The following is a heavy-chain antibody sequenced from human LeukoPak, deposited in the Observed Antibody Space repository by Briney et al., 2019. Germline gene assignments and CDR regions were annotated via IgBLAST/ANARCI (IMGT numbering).Heavy chain of an antibody. CDR3: AKDRGRHYYDSSGYFFDY. D-gene: IGHD3-22*01. J-gene: IGHJ4*02. Sequence: GGSLRLSCAASGFTFSNYAMSWVRQAPGKGLEWVSAISGSGGSTYYADSVKGRFTISRDNSKNTLYLQMNSLRAEDTAVYYCAKDRGRHYYDSSGYFFDYWGQGTLVTVSS. CDR1: GFTFSNYA. V-gene: IGHV3-23*01. CDR2: ISGSGGST.